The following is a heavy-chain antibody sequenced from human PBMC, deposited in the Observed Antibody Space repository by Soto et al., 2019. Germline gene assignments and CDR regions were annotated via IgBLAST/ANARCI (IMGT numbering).Heavy chain of an antibody. CDR1: GFTFGSYA. Sequence: VGSLRLSCAASGFTFGSYAMHWVRQAPGKGLEWVAVISYDGSNKYYADSVKGRFTISRDNSKNTLYLQMNSLRAEDTAVYYCARDSYHPNWFDPWGQGTLVTVSS. CDR3: ARDSYHPNWFDP. J-gene: IGHJ5*02. V-gene: IGHV3-30*03. D-gene: IGHD2-2*01. CDR2: ISYDGSNK.